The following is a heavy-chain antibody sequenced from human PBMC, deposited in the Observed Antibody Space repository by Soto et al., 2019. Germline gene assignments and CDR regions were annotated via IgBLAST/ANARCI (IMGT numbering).Heavy chain of an antibody. V-gene: IGHV3-53*01. CDR1: GSSVRSKY. CDR2: IYTGGTP. Sequence: GGSLRLSCAASGSSVRSKYINWVRQAPGKGLEWLSTIYTGGTPYYADSVRGRFTISRDNSRNTVFLQMNSLGAEDTAIYFCVRDVGPWGQGTLVTVSS. CDR3: VRDVGP. J-gene: IGHJ5*02.